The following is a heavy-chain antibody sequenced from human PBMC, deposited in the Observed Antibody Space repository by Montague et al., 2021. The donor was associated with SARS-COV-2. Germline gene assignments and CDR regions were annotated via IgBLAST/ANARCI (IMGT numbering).Heavy chain of an antibody. D-gene: IGHD3-10*01. J-gene: IGHJ6*02. V-gene: IGHV3-21*01. CDR3: ARDPLDYGLWSSGSYYNAYYYYYGMDV. CDR2: ISSSSSYI. CDR1: GFTFSSYS. Sequence: SLRLSCAASGFTFSSYSMNWVRQAPGKGLEWVSSISSSSSYIYYADSVKGRSTISRDNAKNSLYLQMNSLRAEDTAVYYCARDPLDYGLWSSGSYYNAYYYYYGMDVWGQGTTVTVSS.